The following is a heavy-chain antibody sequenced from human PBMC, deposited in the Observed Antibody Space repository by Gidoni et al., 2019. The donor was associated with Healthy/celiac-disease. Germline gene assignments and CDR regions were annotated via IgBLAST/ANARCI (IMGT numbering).Heavy chain of an antibody. CDR2: ISGSGGST. D-gene: IGHD3-10*01. CDR3: AKDLYTMVRGGLDY. Sequence: VQLLESGGGLVQPGGSLRLSSAASGFTFSSYAMVWVRQAPGKGLEWVSAISGSGGSTYYADSVKGRFTISRDNSKNTLYLQMNSLRAEDTAVYYCAKDLYTMVRGGLDYWGQGTLVTVSS. J-gene: IGHJ4*02. V-gene: IGHV3-23*01. CDR1: GFTFSSYA.